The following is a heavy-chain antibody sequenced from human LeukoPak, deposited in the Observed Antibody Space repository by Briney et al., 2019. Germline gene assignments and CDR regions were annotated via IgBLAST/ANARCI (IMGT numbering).Heavy chain of an antibody. CDR1: GGSISSSSYY. CDR3: ARDSQFYYYGMDV. J-gene: IGHJ6*02. CDR2: IYYSGST. Sequence: ASETLSLTCTVSGGSISSSSYYWGWIRQPPGKGLEWIGSIYYSGSTYYNPSLKSRVTISVDTSKNQFSLKLSSVTAADTAVYYCARDSQFYYYGMDVWGQGTTVTVSS. V-gene: IGHV4-39*07.